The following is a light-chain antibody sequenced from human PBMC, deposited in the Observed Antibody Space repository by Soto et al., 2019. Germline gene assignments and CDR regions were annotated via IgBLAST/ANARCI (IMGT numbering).Light chain of an antibody. V-gene: IGKV1-33*01. J-gene: IGKJ5*01. CDR2: DAS. Sequence: DIQMTQSPSSLSVSVGDRVTITCQASQDISNYLNWYQQKPGKAPKLLIYDASNLETGVPSRFSGSGSGTDFTFTISSLQPEDIATYYCQQYDNLPVFGQGTRLEIK. CDR1: QDISNY. CDR3: QQYDNLPV.